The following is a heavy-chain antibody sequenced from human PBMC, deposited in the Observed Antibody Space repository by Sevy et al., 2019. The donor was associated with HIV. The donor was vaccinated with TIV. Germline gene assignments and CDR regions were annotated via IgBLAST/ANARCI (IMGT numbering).Heavy chain of an antibody. CDR2: INPNSGGT. CDR3: AREQDIVVVPAAMNWFDP. CDR1: GYTFTGYY. D-gene: IGHD2-2*01. V-gene: IGHV1-2*02. J-gene: IGHJ5*02. Sequence: ASVKVSCKASGYTFTGYYMHWVRQAPGQGLEWMGWINPNSGGTNYAQKFQGRVTMTRDTSISTAYMELSRPRSDDTAVYYCAREQDIVVVPAAMNWFDPWGQGTLVTVSS.